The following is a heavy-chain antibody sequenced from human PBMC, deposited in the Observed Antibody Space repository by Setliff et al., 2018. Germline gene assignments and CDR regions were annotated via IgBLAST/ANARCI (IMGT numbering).Heavy chain of an antibody. D-gene: IGHD3-10*01. Sequence: KPSEILSLTCTVYGGSFSDYYWGWVRQPPEERLEWIAEFDHSGTTKYNPSLMGRVTISVDTSKNQFSLRLSSVTAADTAVYYCARDNRARHYMDVWGKGTTVTVSS. V-gene: IGHV4-34*01. CDR3: ARDNRARHYMDV. CDR2: FDHSGTT. CDR1: GGSFSDYY. J-gene: IGHJ6*03.